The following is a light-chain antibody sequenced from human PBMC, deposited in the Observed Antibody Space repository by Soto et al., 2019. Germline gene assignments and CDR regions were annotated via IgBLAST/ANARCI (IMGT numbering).Light chain of an antibody. CDR2: EVS. CDR1: SRDVGGYNY. J-gene: IGLJ2*01. Sequence: QSALTQPASVSGSPGRSITISCTGTSRDVGGYNYVSWYQQHPGKAPKLMIYEVSNRPSGVSNRFSGSKSGNTASLTISGLQAEDEADYYCSSYTTSSSLFVVFGGGTKVTVL. V-gene: IGLV2-14*01. CDR3: SSYTTSSSLFVV.